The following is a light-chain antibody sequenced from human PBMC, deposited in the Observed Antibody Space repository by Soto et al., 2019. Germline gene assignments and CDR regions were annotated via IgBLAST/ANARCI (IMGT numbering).Light chain of an antibody. Sequence: DIQMTQSPSSLSASVGDRVTITCRTSQDISNYLAWYQQKPGKVHKLLIYAASTLQSGVPSRFSGGGSGTDFSLTISSLQPEDVATYYCQKDNSAPHTFVGGTKVEIQ. CDR3: QKDNSAPHT. CDR2: AAS. J-gene: IGKJ4*01. V-gene: IGKV1-27*01. CDR1: QDISNY.